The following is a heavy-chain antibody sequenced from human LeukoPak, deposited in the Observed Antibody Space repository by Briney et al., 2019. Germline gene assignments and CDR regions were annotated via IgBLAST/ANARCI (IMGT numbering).Heavy chain of an antibody. Sequence: PGGSLILSCAASGFTFNTYWMHWVRQAPGKGLVWVARVNREGTTTAYADSVKGRFIISRDNSKNTLYLQMNNLRAEDTAVYYRARDSDWILFDYWGQGTPVTVSS. CDR1: GFTFNTYW. CDR2: VNREGTTT. V-gene: IGHV3-74*03. D-gene: IGHD2-2*03. CDR3: ARDSDWILFDY. J-gene: IGHJ4*02.